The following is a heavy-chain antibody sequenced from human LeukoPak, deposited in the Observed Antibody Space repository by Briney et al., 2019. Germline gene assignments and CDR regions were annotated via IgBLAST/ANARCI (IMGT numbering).Heavy chain of an antibody. Sequence: GGSLRLSCAASGFAVNSNYVSWVRQAPGKGLEWPSVIYSTGTTFYADSVKGRFTISRDNSKSTMYLQMNSLRPEDTAVYYCARDRGPGWFDPWGQGTLVTVSS. CDR3: ARDRGPGWFDP. V-gene: IGHV3-66*03. CDR2: IYSTGTT. CDR1: GFAVNSNY. J-gene: IGHJ5*02. D-gene: IGHD3-10*01.